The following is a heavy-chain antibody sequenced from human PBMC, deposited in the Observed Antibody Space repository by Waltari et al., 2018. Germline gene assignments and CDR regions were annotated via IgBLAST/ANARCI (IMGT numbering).Heavy chain of an antibody. V-gene: IGHV4-34*01. CDR1: GGSLSGYY. Sequence: QVQLQQWGAGLLKPSETLSLTCAVYGGSLSGYYWSWIRPPPGKGLEWIGEINHSGSTNYNPSLKSRVTISVDTSKNQFSLKLSSVTAADTAVYYCARGPIAVASEYFQHWGQGTLVTVSS. CDR2: INHSGST. D-gene: IGHD6-19*01. CDR3: ARGPIAVASEYFQH. J-gene: IGHJ1*01.